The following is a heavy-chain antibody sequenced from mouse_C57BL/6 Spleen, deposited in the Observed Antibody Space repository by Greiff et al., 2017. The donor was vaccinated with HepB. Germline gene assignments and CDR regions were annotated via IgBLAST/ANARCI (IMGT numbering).Heavy chain of an antibody. CDR1: GYAFSSSW. V-gene: IGHV1-82*01. CDR3: ARGGYYVQAWFAY. Sequence: QVQLQQSGPELVKPGASVKISCKASGYAFSSSWMNWVKQRPGKGLEWIGRIYPGDGDTNYNGKFKGKATLTADKSSSTAYMQLSSLTSEDSAVYFCARGGYYVQAWFAYWGQGTLVTVSA. CDR2: IYPGDGDT. D-gene: IGHD2-3*01. J-gene: IGHJ3*01.